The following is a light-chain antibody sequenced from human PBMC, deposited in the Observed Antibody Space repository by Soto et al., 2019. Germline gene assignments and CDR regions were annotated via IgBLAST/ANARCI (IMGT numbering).Light chain of an antibody. CDR1: SSDVGIYNL. J-gene: IGLJ2*01. Sequence: QSALTQPASVSGSPGQSITISCTGTSSDVGIYNLVSWYQQHPGKAPKLMIYEVSKRPSGVSNRFSGSKSGNTASLTISGLQVEDEADYYCCSYAGSSSVLFGGGTKLTVL. CDR2: EVS. V-gene: IGLV2-23*02. CDR3: CSYAGSSSVL.